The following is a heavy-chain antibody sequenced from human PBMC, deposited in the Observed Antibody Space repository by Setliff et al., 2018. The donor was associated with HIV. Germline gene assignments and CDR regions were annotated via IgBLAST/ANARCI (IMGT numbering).Heavy chain of an antibody. V-gene: IGHV4-39*01. CDR1: GGSISSGSYY. D-gene: IGHD3-3*01. Sequence: SETLSLTCTVSGGSISSGSYYWGWIRQPPGKGLEWIGNIYYVGTTFYNPSLKSRVAISVDTSKNQFSLKLISVTAADTAEYYCAVYFSAWDAFDIWGQGTMVTVSS. CDR3: AVYFSAWDAFDI. J-gene: IGHJ3*02. CDR2: IYYVGTT.